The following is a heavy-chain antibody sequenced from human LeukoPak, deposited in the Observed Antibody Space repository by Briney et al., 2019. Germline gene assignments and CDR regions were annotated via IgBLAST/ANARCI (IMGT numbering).Heavy chain of an antibody. CDR3: ARGYCSSTSCYFGNLGYYYMDV. D-gene: IGHD2-2*01. J-gene: IGHJ6*03. V-gene: IGHV1-8*03. CDR2: MNPNSGNT. Sequence: ASVKVSCKASGYTFTSYDIDWVRQATGQGLEWMGWMNPNSGNTGYAQKFQGRVTITRNTSISTAYMELSSLRSEDTAVYYCARGYCSSTSCYFGNLGYYYMDVWGKGTTVTVSS. CDR1: GYTFTSYD.